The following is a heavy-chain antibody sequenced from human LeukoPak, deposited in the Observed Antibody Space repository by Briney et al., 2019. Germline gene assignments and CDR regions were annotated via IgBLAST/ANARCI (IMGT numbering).Heavy chain of an antibody. D-gene: IGHD2-2*01. CDR3: ARAKYCSSTSCYGPYYYYGMDV. CDR2: INAYNGNT. CDR1: GYTFTGYY. V-gene: IGHV1-18*04. Sequence: ASVKVSCKASGYTFTGYYMHWVRQAPGQGLEWMGWINAYNGNTNYAQKLQGRVTMTTDTSTSTAYMELRSLRSDDTAVYYCARAKYCSSTSCYGPYYYYGMDVWGQGTTVTVSS. J-gene: IGHJ6*02.